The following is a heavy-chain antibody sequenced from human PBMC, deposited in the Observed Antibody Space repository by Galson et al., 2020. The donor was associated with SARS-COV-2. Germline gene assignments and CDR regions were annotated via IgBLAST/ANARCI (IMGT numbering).Heavy chain of an antibody. Sequence: GGSLRLSCAASGFTVSSNYMSWVRQAPGKGLQWVSLIYSGGRTYYADSVKGRFTISRDNSKNTLYLQMNSLRGEDTAVYYCARDAPTSYYYDRSGKYGIDVWGQGTTVTVSS. CDR2: IYSGGRT. V-gene: IGHV3-66*02. J-gene: IGHJ6*02. CDR3: ARDAPTSYYYDRSGKYGIDV. D-gene: IGHD3-22*01. CDR1: GFTVSSNY.